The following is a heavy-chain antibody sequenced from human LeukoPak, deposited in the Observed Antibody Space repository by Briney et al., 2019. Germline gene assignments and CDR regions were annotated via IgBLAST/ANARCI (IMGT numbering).Heavy chain of an antibody. D-gene: IGHD3-10*01. Sequence: GASVKVSCKASGYSFSNYVMNWVRQAPGQGLEWMGWIDPNTGNPTYAQGFTGRFVFSLDTSVSTAYLQISSLKAEDTAVYYCARGTYGSGSSPLGYWGQGTLVTVSS. CDR3: ARGTYGSGSSPLGY. V-gene: IGHV7-4-1*02. CDR1: GYSFSNYV. J-gene: IGHJ4*02. CDR2: IDPNTGNP.